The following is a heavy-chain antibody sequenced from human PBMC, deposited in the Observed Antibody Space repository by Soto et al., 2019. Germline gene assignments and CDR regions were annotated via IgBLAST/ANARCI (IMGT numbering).Heavy chain of an antibody. D-gene: IGHD2-15*01. Sequence: EVQLLESGGGLVQPGGSLRLSCAASGFTFSSYGMSWVRQAPGKGLEWVLGISGSGGSTYYADSVKGRFTISRDNSKNTLYLQMSSLRAEDTAVYYCAKPPWCSDGSCYFPFDYWGQGTLVTVSS. CDR2: ISGSGGST. CDR3: AKPPWCSDGSCYFPFDY. CDR1: GFTFSSYG. J-gene: IGHJ4*02. V-gene: IGHV3-23*01.